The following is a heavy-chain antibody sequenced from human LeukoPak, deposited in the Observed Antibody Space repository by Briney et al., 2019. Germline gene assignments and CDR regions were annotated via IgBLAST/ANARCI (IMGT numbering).Heavy chain of an antibody. Sequence: PGGSLRLSCAASGFTFDDYAMHWVRQAPGKGLEWVSGISWNSGSIGYADSVKGRFTISRDNAKNSLYLQMNSLRAEDTALYYCASWVWPAPSDYWGQGTLVTVSS. CDR1: GFTFDDYA. D-gene: IGHD6-13*01. J-gene: IGHJ4*02. CDR3: ASWVWPAPSDY. V-gene: IGHV3-9*01. CDR2: ISWNSGSI.